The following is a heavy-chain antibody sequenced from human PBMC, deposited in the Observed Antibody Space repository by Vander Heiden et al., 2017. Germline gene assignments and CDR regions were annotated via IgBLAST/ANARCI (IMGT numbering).Heavy chain of an antibody. Sequence: QVQLQQWGAGLLKPSETLSLTCAVYGGSFSGYYWSWIRQPPGKGLEWIGEINHSGSTNYNPSLKSRVTISVATSKNQFSLKLSSVTAADTAVYYCARGPGYCSGGSCYRYYYYGMDVWGQGTTVTVSS. CDR3: ARGPGYCSGGSCYRYYYYGMDV. CDR1: GGSFSGYY. V-gene: IGHV4-34*01. J-gene: IGHJ6*02. CDR2: INHSGST. D-gene: IGHD2-15*01.